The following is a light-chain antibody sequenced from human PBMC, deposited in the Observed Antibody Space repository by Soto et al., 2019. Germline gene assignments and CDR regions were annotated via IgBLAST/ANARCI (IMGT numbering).Light chain of an antibody. CDR3: QHFGGTTFT. Sequence: EIVLTQSPGTLSLSPGEGATLSCRASQSVSSSYIAWYQQRPGQTPSLLIYGAYTRAAGIPDRFSGSGSGTHFTLTISRLEPGDFAVYYCQHFGGTTFTFGQGKRLEIK. CDR1: QSVSSSY. J-gene: IGKJ5*01. CDR2: GAY. V-gene: IGKV3-20*01.